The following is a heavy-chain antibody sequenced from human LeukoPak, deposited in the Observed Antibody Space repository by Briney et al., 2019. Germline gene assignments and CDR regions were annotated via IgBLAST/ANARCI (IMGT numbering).Heavy chain of an antibody. Sequence: PGGSLRLSCAASGFTFNSYAMSWVRQAPGRGLEWVSSINYSGGSTYYADSVKGRFTISRDNAKNSLYLQMNSLRAEDTAVYYCAREYYDILTGYSGFGIFDYWGQGTLVTVSS. V-gene: IGHV3-23*01. D-gene: IGHD3-9*01. CDR3: AREYYDILTGYSGFGIFDY. CDR1: GFTFNSYA. J-gene: IGHJ4*02. CDR2: INYSGGST.